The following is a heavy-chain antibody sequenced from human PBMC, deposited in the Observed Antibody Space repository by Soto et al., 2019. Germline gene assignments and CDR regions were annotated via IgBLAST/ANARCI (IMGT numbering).Heavy chain of an antibody. CDR3: ASIVVPAAHEPWGYYYGMDV. D-gene: IGHD2-2*01. CDR2: IIPIFGTA. CDR1: GGTFISYA. Sequence: SVKVSCKASGGTFISYAISWVRQAPGQGLEWMGGIIPIFGTANYAQKFQGRVTITADESTSTAYMELSSLRSEDTAVYYCASIVVPAAHEPWGYYYGMDVWGQGTTVTVSS. V-gene: IGHV1-69*13. J-gene: IGHJ6*02.